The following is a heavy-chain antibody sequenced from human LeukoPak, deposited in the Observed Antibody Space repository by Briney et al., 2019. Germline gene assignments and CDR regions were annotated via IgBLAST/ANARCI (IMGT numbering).Heavy chain of an antibody. CDR3: ARVSSGPYYYYYMDV. CDR2: IYTSGST. D-gene: IGHD3-22*01. V-gene: IGHV4-4*07. Sequence: KPSETLSLTCTVSGGSISSYYWSWIRQPAGKGLEWIGRIYTSGSTNYNPSLKSRVTISVDKSKNQFSLKLSSVTAADTAVYYCARVSSGPYYYYYMDVWGKGTTVTVSS. CDR1: GGSISSYY. J-gene: IGHJ6*03.